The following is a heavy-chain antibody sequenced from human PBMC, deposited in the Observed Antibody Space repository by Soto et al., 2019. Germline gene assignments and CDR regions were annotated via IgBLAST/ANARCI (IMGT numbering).Heavy chain of an antibody. CDR1: VFPFTNYW. D-gene: IGHD2-21*01. Sequence: PVGSLRLSCASSVFPFTNYWMNCVRQTPGKGLMWVSRISPDGSDVGYADSVEGRFTVSRDNAKNTLYLQMHSLRAEDTAMYYCACWGHIVTVDPSDFERWGQGTLVSVSS. J-gene: IGHJ4*02. CDR3: ACWGHIVTVDPSDFER. CDR2: ISPDGSDV. V-gene: IGHV3-74*01.